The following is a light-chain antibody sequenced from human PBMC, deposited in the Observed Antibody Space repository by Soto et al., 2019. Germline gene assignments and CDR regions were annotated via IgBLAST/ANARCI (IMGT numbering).Light chain of an antibody. CDR1: NTDVGGYNY. Sequence: ALTQPASVSGSPGQSITIACTGTNTDVGGYNYVSWYQQHPMKAPKLIIYEVTKRPSGVSARFSGSKSANTASLTISGLQAEDEADYYCNSYTSTNTYVFGTGTKVTVL. V-gene: IGLV2-14*01. J-gene: IGLJ1*01. CDR2: EVT. CDR3: NSYTSTNTYV.